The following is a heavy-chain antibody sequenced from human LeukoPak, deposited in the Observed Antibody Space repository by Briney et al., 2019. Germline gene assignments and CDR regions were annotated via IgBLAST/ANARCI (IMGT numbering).Heavy chain of an antibody. D-gene: IGHD3-3*01. J-gene: IGHJ2*01. CDR1: GGSVSSGSFY. V-gene: IGHV4-31*03. CDR2: VYNSGST. Sequence: SETLSLTCTVSGGSVSSGSFYWNWIRQPPGKGLEWIGYVYNSGSTYYSPSLRSRLSMSVDTSKNQFSLNLRSVTAADTAVYFCARAILTASGSVWYFDLWGRGTLVTVSS. CDR3: ARAILTASGSVWYFDL.